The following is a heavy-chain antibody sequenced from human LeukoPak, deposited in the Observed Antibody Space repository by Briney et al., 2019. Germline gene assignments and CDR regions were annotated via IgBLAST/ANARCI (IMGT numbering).Heavy chain of an antibody. D-gene: IGHD4-17*01. CDR3: ARDLSMTTVTTFLFDY. CDR2: ISGSGSST. Sequence: GGSLRLSCAASGFTFTSYAMNWVRQAPGKGLEWVSTISGSGSSTYYADSVKGRFTISRDNSKNTLYLQMNSLRAEDTAVYYCARDLSMTTVTTFLFDYWGQGTLVTVSS. V-gene: IGHV3-23*01. CDR1: GFTFTSYA. J-gene: IGHJ4*02.